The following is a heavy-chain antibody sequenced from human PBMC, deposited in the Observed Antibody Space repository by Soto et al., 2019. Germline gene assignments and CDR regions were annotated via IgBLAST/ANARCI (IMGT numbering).Heavy chain of an antibody. J-gene: IGHJ5*02. CDR3: AKGPIGGYDKNWFDP. CDR2: ISWNSGSI. Sequence: GGSLRLSCAASGFTFDDYAMHWVRQAPGKGLEWVSGISWNSGSIGYADSVKGRFTISRDNAKNSLYLQMNSLRAEDTALYYCAKGPIGGYDKNWFDPWGQGTLVTVSS. CDR1: GFTFDDYA. D-gene: IGHD5-12*01. V-gene: IGHV3-9*01.